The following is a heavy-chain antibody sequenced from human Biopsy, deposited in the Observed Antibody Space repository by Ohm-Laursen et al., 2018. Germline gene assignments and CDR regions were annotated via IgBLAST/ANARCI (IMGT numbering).Heavy chain of an antibody. Sequence: SQTLSLTCAVSGGSIRSDYWSWIRQSPRQGLEWIWHISGSGATNYNPSLRGRVIIPVDTSKNQFSLKLSSVTAADTAVFFCARLYRLDDYWNDDPPDAFDVWGQETMVTVSS. V-gene: IGHV4-59*01. CDR1: GGSIRSDY. D-gene: IGHD3-3*01. CDR3: ARLYRLDDYWNDDPPDAFDV. CDR2: ISGSGAT. J-gene: IGHJ3*01.